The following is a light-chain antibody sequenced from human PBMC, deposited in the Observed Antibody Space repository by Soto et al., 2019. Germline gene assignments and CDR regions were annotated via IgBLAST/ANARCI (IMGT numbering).Light chain of an antibody. V-gene: IGKV1-5*03. CDR3: QHYNSYSEA. CDR1: QTISSW. J-gene: IGKJ1*01. Sequence: DIQMTQSPSTLSGSVGDRVTITCRASQTISSWLAWYQEKTGKAPKLLIYTASTLKRGVPSRFSGSGSGTEFTPTISSLQPDDFATYYCQHYNSYSEAFGQGTK. CDR2: TAS.